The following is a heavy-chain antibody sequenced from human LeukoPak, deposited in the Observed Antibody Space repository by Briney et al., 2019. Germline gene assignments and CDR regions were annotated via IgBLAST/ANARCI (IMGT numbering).Heavy chain of an antibody. D-gene: IGHD2-8*01. V-gene: IGHV3-30*03. J-gene: IGHJ4*02. CDR1: GFTFSSYG. CDR3: ARGGDIVIMMYGWGLDS. CDR2: ISYDGSNK. Sequence: PGRSLRLSCAASGFTFSSYGMHWVRQAPGKGLEWVAVISYDGSNKYYADSVKGRFSISRDNSKNTLYLQMNSLRAEDTAVYYCARGGDIVIMMYGWGLDSWGQGTLVAVSS.